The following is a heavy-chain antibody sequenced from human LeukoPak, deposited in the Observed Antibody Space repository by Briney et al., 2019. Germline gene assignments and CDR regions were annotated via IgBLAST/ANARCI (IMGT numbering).Heavy chain of an antibody. CDR2: ITSKSEGGAS. CDR1: EYTFSEVW. Sequence: GGSLRLSCAASEYTFSEVWMSWVRQAPGKGLEWVGRITSKSEGGASTHAAPVRGRFTISRDDSKNMLYLQMHSLTTEDTAVYYCNNRAARWGQGTLVTVSS. CDR3: NNRAAR. J-gene: IGHJ4*01. V-gene: IGHV3-15*01. D-gene: IGHD6-25*01.